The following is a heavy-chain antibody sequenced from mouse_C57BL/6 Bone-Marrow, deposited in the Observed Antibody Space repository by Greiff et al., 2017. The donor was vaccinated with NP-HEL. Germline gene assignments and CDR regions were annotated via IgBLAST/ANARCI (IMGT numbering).Heavy chain of an antibody. CDR2: IDPSDSYT. V-gene: IGHV1-69*01. Sequence: QVQLQQPGAELVMPGASVKLSCKASGYTFTSYWMHWVKQRPGQGLEWIGEIDPSDSYTNYNQKFKGKSTLTVDKSSSTAYMQLSRLTSEDSAVSYCARITTVVPYYFDYWGQGTTLTVSS. D-gene: IGHD1-1*01. CDR3: ARITTVVPYYFDY. J-gene: IGHJ2*01. CDR1: GYTFTSYW.